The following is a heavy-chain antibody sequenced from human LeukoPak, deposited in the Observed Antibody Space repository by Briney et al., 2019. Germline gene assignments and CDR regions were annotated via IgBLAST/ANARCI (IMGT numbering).Heavy chain of an antibody. J-gene: IGHJ4*02. CDR2: IKQDGSEK. D-gene: IGHD5-18*01. CDR1: GFSFSSYW. CDR3: ASGGYSFFY. V-gene: IGHV3-7*03. Sequence: GGSLRLSCAASGFSFSSYWMNWVRQAPGKGLEWVANIKQDGSEKYYVDSVKGRFTISRDNAKDSLYLQMNSLRAEDTAVYYCASGGYSFFYWGQGTLVTVSS.